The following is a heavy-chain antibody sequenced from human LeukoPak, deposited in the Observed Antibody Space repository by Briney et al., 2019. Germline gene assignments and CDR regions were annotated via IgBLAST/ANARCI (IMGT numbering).Heavy chain of an antibody. CDR3: TAESANYYDSSAILGGLDY. D-gene: IGHD3-22*01. CDR2: IRSKAYGGTT. J-gene: IGHJ4*02. Sequence: GRSLRLSCTASGFTFGGYAMSWVRQAPGKGLEWVGFIRSKAYGGTTEYAASVKGRFTISRDDSKSIAYLQMNSLKTEDTAVYYCTAESANYYDSSAILGGLDYWGQGTLVTVSS. V-gene: IGHV3-49*04. CDR1: GFTFGGYA.